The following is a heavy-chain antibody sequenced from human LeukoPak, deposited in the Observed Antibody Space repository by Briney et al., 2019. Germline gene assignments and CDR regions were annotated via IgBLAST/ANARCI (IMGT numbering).Heavy chain of an antibody. J-gene: IGHJ5*02. V-gene: IGHV4-39*01. CDR3: ARHQRDVVVVPAAIRVYNWFDP. CDR1: GGSISNNSYF. CDR2: IYYSGSA. D-gene: IGHD2-2*02. Sequence: SETLSLTCTVSGGSISNNSYFWGWIRQPPGKGLEWIRSIYYSGSAYYSPSLKSRVTISVDTSKNQFSLELTSVTASDTAVYYCARHQRDVVVVPAAIRVYNWFDPWGQGTLVTVSS.